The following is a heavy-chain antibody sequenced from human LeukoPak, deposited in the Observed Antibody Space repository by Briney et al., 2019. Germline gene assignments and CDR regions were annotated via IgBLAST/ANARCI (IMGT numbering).Heavy chain of an antibody. J-gene: IGHJ4*02. D-gene: IGHD1-1*01. Sequence: PGGSLRLSCAASGFTFSSYGMHWVRQAPGKGLEWVAFIRYDGSNKYYADSVKGRFTISRDNAKNSLYLQMNSLRTDDTAVYYCARDQLALGDYWGQGTLVTVSS. CDR2: IRYDGSNK. V-gene: IGHV3-30*02. CDR3: ARDQLALGDY. CDR1: GFTFSSYG.